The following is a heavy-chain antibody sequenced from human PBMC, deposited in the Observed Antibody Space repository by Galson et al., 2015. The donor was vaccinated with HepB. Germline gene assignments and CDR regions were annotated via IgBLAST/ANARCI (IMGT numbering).Heavy chain of an antibody. V-gene: IGHV4-59*01. Sequence: TLSLTCTVSGGSISSDFWTWIRQSPGKGLEWIGYTSYSGRTNYIPSLKSRVTMSVDTSKNQFSLKLSSVTAADTDVYYCARSPENSYGVGYWGQGTLVTVSS. J-gene: IGHJ4*02. CDR3: ARSPENSYGVGY. CDR1: GGSISSDF. CDR2: TSYSGRT. D-gene: IGHD5-18*01.